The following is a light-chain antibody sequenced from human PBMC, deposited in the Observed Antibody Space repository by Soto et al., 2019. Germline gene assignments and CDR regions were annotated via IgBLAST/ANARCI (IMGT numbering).Light chain of an antibody. J-gene: IGLJ2*01. CDR2: SNN. CDR1: SSNIGSNT. Sequence: QSVLTQPPSASGTPGQRVTISCSGSSSNIGSNTVNWYQQLPGTAPKLLIYSNNQRPPGVPDRFSGSKSGTSASLAISGLQSEDEADYYCAAWGDSLNGPVFGGGTKLTVL. V-gene: IGLV1-44*01. CDR3: AAWGDSLNGPV.